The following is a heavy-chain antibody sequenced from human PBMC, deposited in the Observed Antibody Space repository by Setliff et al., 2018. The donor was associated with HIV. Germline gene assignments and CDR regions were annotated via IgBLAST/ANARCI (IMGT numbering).Heavy chain of an antibody. J-gene: IGHJ3*02. CDR1: GFIFSNYW. CDR3: ARHSDWYGNDAFDI. V-gene: IGHV3-74*01. D-gene: IGHD6-19*01. Sequence: GGSLRLSWAASGFIFSNYWMHWVRQAPGKGLVWVSRINSDGSSISYADSVKGRFTISRDNAKNTLYLQMNSLRGEDTAVYYCARHSDWYGNDAFDIWGQGTRVTVS. CDR2: INSDGSSI.